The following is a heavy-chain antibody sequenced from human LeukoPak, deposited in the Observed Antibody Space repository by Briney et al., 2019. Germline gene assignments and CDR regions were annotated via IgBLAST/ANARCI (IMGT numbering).Heavy chain of an antibody. Sequence: SETLSLTCTVSGGSISSSSYYWGWIRQPPGKGLEWIGSIYYSGSTYYNPSLKSRVTISVDTSKNQFSLKLSSVTAADTAVYYCARWLVAVRGKHNWFDPWGQGTLVTVSS. CDR2: IYYSGST. CDR3: ARWLVAVRGKHNWFDP. J-gene: IGHJ5*02. V-gene: IGHV4-39*07. D-gene: IGHD3-10*01. CDR1: GGSISSSSYY.